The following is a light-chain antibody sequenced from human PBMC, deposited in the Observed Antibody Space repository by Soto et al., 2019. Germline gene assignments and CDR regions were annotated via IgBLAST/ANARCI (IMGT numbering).Light chain of an antibody. J-gene: IGKJ2*01. CDR3: VQAIHWPYT. V-gene: IGKV2-30*01. Sequence: EAVMTQSPLSLPATLGQPASISCRSSQSLVSSGGDAYLHWFQQRPGQSPSRLIYLVSNRYSGVPDRFRASGSCTDFTLKIIRVEAEDVGVDYCVQAIHWPYTFGLGT. CDR2: LVS. CDR1: QSLVSSGGDAY.